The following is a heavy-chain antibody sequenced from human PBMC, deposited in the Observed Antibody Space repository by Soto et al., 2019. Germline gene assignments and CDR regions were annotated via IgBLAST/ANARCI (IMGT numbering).Heavy chain of an antibody. Sequence: EVQLLESGGGLVQPGGSLRLSCAASGFTFSSYAMSWVRQAPGKGLEWVSAISGSGGSTYYADSVKGRFSISRDNSKNTLYLQMNSLRAEDTAVYYCAKLRWGQTYYFDYWGQGTLVTVSS. D-gene: IGHD3-16*01. CDR2: ISGSGGST. V-gene: IGHV3-23*01. CDR3: AKLRWGQTYYFDY. CDR1: GFTFSSYA. J-gene: IGHJ4*02.